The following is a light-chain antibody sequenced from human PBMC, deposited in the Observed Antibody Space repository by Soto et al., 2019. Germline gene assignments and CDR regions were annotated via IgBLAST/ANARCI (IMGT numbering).Light chain of an antibody. CDR2: GNI. J-gene: IGLJ2*01. CDR3: QSYDSSLSAL. Sequence: QAVVTQPPSVSGAPGQRVTISCTGSSSNIGAGYDVHWYQQLPGTAPKLLIYGNINRPSGVPDRFSGSKSGTSASLAITGLQADDEADYYCQSYDSSLSALFGGGTKLTVL. CDR1: SSNIGAGYD. V-gene: IGLV1-40*01.